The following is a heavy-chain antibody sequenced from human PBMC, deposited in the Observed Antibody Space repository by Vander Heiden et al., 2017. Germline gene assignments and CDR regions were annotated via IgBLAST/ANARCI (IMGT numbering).Heavy chain of an antibody. V-gene: IGHV1-3*01. CDR2: INGGNGNT. CDR3: ARGGPRGEVTLPFDY. CDR1: GYTFTRNA. J-gene: IGHJ4*01. D-gene: IGHD2-15*01. Sequence: QVHLVQSGADVKKPGASVKVSCKASGYTFTRNAMHWVRQAPGQRLEWMGWINGGNGNTKYSQKFQGRVTITRDTSASTTYMELSSLRSEDTAVYYCARGGPRGEVTLPFDYWGHGTLVTDSS.